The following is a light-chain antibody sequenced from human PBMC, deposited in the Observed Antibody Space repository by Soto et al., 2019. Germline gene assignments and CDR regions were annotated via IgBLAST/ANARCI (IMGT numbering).Light chain of an antibody. J-gene: IGLJ2*01. CDR2: EVS. CDR1: SSDVGAYNS. V-gene: IGLV2-8*01. CDR3: SSYAGTNNLL. Sequence: QSALTQPPSASGSPGQSVTISCTGTSSDVGAYNSVSWYQQYPGKAPKLMISEVSKRPSGVPDRFSGSKSGNTASLTVSGLQAEDEADYFCSSYAGTNNLLFGGGTKLTVL.